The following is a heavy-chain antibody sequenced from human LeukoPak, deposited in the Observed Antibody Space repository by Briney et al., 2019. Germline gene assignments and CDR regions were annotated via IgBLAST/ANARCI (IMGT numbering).Heavy chain of an antibody. V-gene: IGHV1-69*13. CDR1: GGTFSSYA. CDR2: IIPIFGTA. Sequence: PVKVSCKASGGTFSSYAISWVRQAPGQGLEWMGGIIPIFGTANYAQKFQGRVTITADESTSTAYMELSSLRSEDTAVYYCANTETGDSSGYYGYWGQGTLVTVSS. D-gene: IGHD3-22*01. J-gene: IGHJ4*02. CDR3: ANTETGDSSGYYGY.